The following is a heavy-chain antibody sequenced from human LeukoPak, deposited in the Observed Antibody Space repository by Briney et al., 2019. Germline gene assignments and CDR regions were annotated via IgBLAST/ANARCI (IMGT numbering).Heavy chain of an antibody. D-gene: IGHD2-15*01. J-gene: IGHJ3*02. CDR2: IWYDGTNT. CDR1: GFTFSSYG. CDR3: ARDFCSGGSCYPDAFDI. V-gene: IGHV3-33*01. Sequence: PGGSLRLSCAASGFTFSSYGMHWVRQAPGKGLEWVAVIWYDGTNTYYADSVKGRFTISRDNSKNTLYLQMNSLRAEDTAVYYCARDFCSGGSCYPDAFDIWGQGPMVTVSS.